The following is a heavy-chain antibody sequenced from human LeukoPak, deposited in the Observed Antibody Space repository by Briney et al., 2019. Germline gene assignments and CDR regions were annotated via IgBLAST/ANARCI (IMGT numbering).Heavy chain of an antibody. CDR2: INSDGSST. Sequence: GGSLRLSCAASGFTFSSYWTHWVRQAPGKGLVWVSRINSDGSSTSYADSVKGRFTISRDNAKNTLYLQMNSLRAEDTAVYYCAREGAGIQLWLNHDAFDIWGQGTMVTVSS. D-gene: IGHD5-18*01. V-gene: IGHV3-74*01. CDR3: AREGAGIQLWLNHDAFDI. J-gene: IGHJ3*02. CDR1: GFTFSSYW.